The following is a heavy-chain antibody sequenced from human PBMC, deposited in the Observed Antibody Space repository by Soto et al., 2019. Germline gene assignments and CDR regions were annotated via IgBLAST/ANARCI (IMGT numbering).Heavy chain of an antibody. CDR3: AKGLYYYDSSGYRLFDY. J-gene: IGHJ4*02. Sequence: GGSLRLSCAASGFMFNNHAMSWVRQAPGKGLEWVSTVSVSGGTTYYADSLKGRFTISRDNSKRTVYLQMNRLRADDTAIYYCAKGLYYYDSSGYRLFDYWGQGTLVTVSS. D-gene: IGHD3-22*01. CDR1: GFMFNNHA. CDR2: VSVSGGTT. V-gene: IGHV3-23*01.